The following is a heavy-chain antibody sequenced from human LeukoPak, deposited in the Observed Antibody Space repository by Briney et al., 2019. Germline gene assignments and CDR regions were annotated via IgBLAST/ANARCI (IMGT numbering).Heavy chain of an antibody. CDR1: GGSISSYY. CDR2: IYYSGST. CDR3: ARLSYDYGGNSIDY. J-gene: IGHJ4*02. V-gene: IGHV4-59*08. Sequence: SETLSLTCTVSGGSISSYYWSWIRQPPGKGLEWIGYIYYSGSTNYNPSLKSRVTISVDTSKNQFSLKLSSVTAADTAVYCCARLSYDYGGNSIDYWGQGTLVTVSS. D-gene: IGHD4-23*01.